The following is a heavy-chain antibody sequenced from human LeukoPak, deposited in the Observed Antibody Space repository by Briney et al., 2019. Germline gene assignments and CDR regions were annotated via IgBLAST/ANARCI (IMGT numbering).Heavy chain of an antibody. D-gene: IGHD3-22*01. CDR3: AIMHGYYDGSGYWVQ. V-gene: IGHV3-23*01. CDR2: ITTSGGST. CDR1: GFTFSSYA. J-gene: IGHJ4*02. Sequence: GGSLRLSCAASGFTFSSYAMSWVRQAPGKGLEWVSFITTSGGSTSYADSVKGRFTISRDNPRNTLYMQMNSLRDEDTAVYYCAIMHGYYDGSGYWVQWGQGTLVTVSS.